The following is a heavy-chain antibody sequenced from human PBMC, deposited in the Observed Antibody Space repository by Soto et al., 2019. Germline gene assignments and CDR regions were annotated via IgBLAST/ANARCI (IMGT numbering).Heavy chain of an antibody. V-gene: IGHV4-34*01. CDR3: ARKRSIAARRGAFDI. J-gene: IGHJ3*02. CDR2: INHSGST. CDR1: GGSFSGYY. Sequence: SETLSLTCAVYGGSFSGYYWSWIRQPPGKGLEWIGEINHSGSTNYNPSLKSRVTISVDTSKNQFSLKLSSVTAADTAVYYCARKRSIAARRGAFDIWGQGTMVTVSS. D-gene: IGHD6-6*01.